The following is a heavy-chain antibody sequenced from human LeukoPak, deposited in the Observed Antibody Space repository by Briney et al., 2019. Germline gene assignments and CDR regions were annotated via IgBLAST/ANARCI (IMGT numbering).Heavy chain of an antibody. D-gene: IGHD3-3*01. V-gene: IGHV1-69*13. J-gene: IGHJ6*02. CDR3: ARVRQYYDFWSGYYVGDYYYGMDV. CDR1: GGTFSSYA. Sequence: ASVKVSCKASGGTFSSYAISWVRQAPGQGLEWMGGIIPIFGTANYAQKFQGRVTITADESTSTAYMELGSLRPEDTAVYYCARVRQYYDFWSGYYVGDYYYGMDVWGQGTTVTVSS. CDR2: IIPIFGTA.